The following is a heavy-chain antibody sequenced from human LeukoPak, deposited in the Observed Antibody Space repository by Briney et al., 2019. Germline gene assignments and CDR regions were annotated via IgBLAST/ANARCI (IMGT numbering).Heavy chain of an antibody. J-gene: IGHJ4*02. V-gene: IGHV1-46*01. CDR2: INPSGGST. CDR3: ARDRWDYDSSGCFDY. Sequence: GASVKVSCKASGYTFTSYYMHWVRQAPGQGLEWMGIINPSGGSTSYAQKFQGRVTMTRDTSISTAYMELSRLRSDDTAVYYCARDRWDYDSSGCFDYWGQGTLVTVSS. D-gene: IGHD3-22*01. CDR1: GYTFTSYY.